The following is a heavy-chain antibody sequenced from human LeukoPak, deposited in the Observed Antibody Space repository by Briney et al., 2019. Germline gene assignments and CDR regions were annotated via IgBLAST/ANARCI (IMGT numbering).Heavy chain of an antibody. J-gene: IGHJ4*02. V-gene: IGHV3-30*02. CDR3: AKDLGDDCGDYVVY. D-gene: IGHD4-17*01. CDR2: IRYDGSNK. CDR1: GFTFSSYG. Sequence: PGGSLRLSCAASGFTFSSYGMHWVRQAPGKGLEWVAFIRYDGSNKYYADSVKGRFTISRDNSKNTLYLQMNSLRAEDTAVYYCAKDLGDDCGDYVVYWGQGTLVTVSS.